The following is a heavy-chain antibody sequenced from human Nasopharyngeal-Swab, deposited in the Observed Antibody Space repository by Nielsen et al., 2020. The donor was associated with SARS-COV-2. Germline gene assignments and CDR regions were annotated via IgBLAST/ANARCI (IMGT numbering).Heavy chain of an antibody. Sequence: WILQPPGKGLEWVSSISSSSSYIYYADSVKGRFTISRDNAKNSLYLQMNSLRAEDTAVYYCARDFMALRFLEWAKAGGLDYWGQGTLVTVSS. CDR2: ISSSSSYI. D-gene: IGHD3-3*01. J-gene: IGHJ4*02. V-gene: IGHV3-21*01. CDR3: ARDFMALRFLEWAKAGGLDY.